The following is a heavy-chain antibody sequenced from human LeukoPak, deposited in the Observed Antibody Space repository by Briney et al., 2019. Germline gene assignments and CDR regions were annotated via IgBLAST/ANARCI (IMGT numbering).Heavy chain of an antibody. D-gene: IGHD6-6*01. CDR3: ARQTFHSSSSKWFDP. V-gene: IGHV5-51*01. CDR2: IYPGGSDT. J-gene: IGHJ5*02. Sequence: SLKICWRCCEYSFSSDLSGWGREMGEKGLGLVWIIYPGGSDTSYRPSFQGQVTISADKSISTAYLQWSSLKPSGTAMYYCARQTFHSSSSKWFDPWGQGTLVTVSS. CDR1: EYSFSSDL.